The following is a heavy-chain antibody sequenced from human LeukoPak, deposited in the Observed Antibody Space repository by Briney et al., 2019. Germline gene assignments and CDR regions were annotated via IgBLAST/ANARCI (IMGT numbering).Heavy chain of an antibody. D-gene: IGHD2-2*01. V-gene: IGHV3-21*01. Sequence: KSGGSLRLSCAASGFPFSSYSMNGVRQAPGKGLEWVSSIISSSSYIYYGDSVKGRFTISRDNAKNSLYLQMNSLRAEDTAVYYCARVPEEYCSSTSCYGAFDIWGQGTMVTVSS. CDR3: ARVPEEYCSSTSCYGAFDI. CDR2: IISSSSYI. CDR1: GFPFSSYS. J-gene: IGHJ3*02.